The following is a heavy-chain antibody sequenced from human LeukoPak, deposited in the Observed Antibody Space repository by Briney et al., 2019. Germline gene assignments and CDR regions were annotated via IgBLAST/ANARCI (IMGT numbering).Heavy chain of an antibody. CDR1: ELTFASYA. V-gene: IGHV3-23*01. CDR3: GRDPNGDYVGAFEF. J-gene: IGHJ3*01. Sequence: PGGSLRVSCVASELTFASYAMTWVRLIPGKKLEWVASIGGSGINTNYADTVRGRFTISRDNSKNTLYLQMNSLRAEDTAVYYCGRDPNGDYVGAFEFWGQGTLVSVSS. D-gene: IGHD4-17*01. CDR2: IGGSGINT.